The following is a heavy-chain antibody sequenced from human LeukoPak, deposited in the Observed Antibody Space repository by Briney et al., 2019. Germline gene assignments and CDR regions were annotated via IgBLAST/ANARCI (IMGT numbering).Heavy chain of an antibody. Sequence: GGSLRLSCAASGFTFSSYGMSWVRQAPGKGLEWVAFIRSDGSDKSYADSVKGRFTISRDNSENKLYLQINSLRVEDTAVYYCVKDTPTTGYHLDSWGQGTLVTVSS. V-gene: IGHV3-30*02. CDR2: IRSDGSDK. CDR1: GFTFSSYG. CDR3: VKDTPTTGYHLDS. D-gene: IGHD1-1*01. J-gene: IGHJ4*02.